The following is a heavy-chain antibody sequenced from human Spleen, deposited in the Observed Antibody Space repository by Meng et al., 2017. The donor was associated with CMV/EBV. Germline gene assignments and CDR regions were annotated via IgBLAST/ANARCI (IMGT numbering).Heavy chain of an antibody. Sequence: SETLSLTCTVSGGSVSSSSYYWGWIRQPPGKGLEWIGEIYHSGSTSYNPSLMSRVTISLDKSENQFSLKLSTVTAADTAVYYCARNRVADRQHQTYRGMDVWGQGTTVTVSS. D-gene: IGHD2-15*01. CDR2: IYHSGST. CDR3: ARNRVADRQHQTYRGMDV. V-gene: IGHV4-39*07. CDR1: GGSVSSSSYY. J-gene: IGHJ6*02.